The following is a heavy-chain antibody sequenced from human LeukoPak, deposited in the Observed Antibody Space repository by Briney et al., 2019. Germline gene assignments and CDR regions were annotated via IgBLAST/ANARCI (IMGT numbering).Heavy chain of an antibody. V-gene: IGHV4-34*01. D-gene: IGHD4-11*01. J-gene: IGHJ4*02. CDR3: VRVPPYSKGRDY. CDR1: GGSFSGYY. CDR2: ISHPGST. Sequence: SETLSLTCAVYGGSFSGYYWSWIRQPPGKGLEWIGEISHPGSTNYSPSLKSRVTISVDTSKNQFSLKLSSVTAADTAVYYCVRVPPYSKGRDYWGQGTLVTVSS.